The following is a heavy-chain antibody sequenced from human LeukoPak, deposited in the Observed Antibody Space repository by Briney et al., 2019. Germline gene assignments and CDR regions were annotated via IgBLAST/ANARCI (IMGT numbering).Heavy chain of an antibody. Sequence: PSETLSLTCTVSGGSISSYYWGWIRQPPGKGLEWIGSIYYSGSTYYNPSLKSRVTISVDTSKNQFSLKLSSVTAADTAVYYCARLGLSIFGVVISEQVDYWGQGTLVTVSS. V-gene: IGHV4-39*01. CDR2: IYYSGST. CDR3: ARLGLSIFGVVISEQVDY. CDR1: GGSISSYY. J-gene: IGHJ4*02. D-gene: IGHD3-3*01.